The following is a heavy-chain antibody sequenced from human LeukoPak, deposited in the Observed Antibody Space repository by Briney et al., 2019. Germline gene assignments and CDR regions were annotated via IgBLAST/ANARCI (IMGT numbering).Heavy chain of an antibody. CDR3: ARGGSGYALNWFDP. CDR2: ISYSGST. J-gene: IGHJ5*02. V-gene: IGHV4-59*01. CDR1: GGSTGSYY. Sequence: PSETLSLTCTASGGSTGSYYWSWIRQPPGKGLEWIGHISYSGSTNYNPSLKSRVTISVDTSKNQFSLKLGSVTAADTAVYYCARGGSGYALNWFDPWGQGTLVTVSS. D-gene: IGHD5-12*01.